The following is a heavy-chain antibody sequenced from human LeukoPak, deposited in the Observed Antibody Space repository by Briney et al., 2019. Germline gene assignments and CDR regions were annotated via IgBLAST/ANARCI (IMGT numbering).Heavy chain of an antibody. D-gene: IGHD6-13*01. V-gene: IGHV3-23*01. CDR1: GFTFSSYA. CDR2: ISGSGGST. J-gene: IGHJ4*02. Sequence: GGSLRLSCAASGFTFSSYAMSWVRQAPGKGLEWVSAISGSGGSTYYADSVKGRFTISRDNSKNTLYLQKNSLRAEDTAVYYCAKATGIASSFPSDYWGQGTLVTVSS. CDR3: AKATGIASSFPSDY.